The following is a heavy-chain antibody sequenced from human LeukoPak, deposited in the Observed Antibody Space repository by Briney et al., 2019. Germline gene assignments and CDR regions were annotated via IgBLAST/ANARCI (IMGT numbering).Heavy chain of an antibody. CDR1: GFTFSSYN. J-gene: IGHJ6*03. CDR2: ITRGSSHI. Sequence: GGSLRLSCAASGFTFSSYNMNWVRQTPGQGLEWVSSITRGSSHIYYADSVKGRFTISRDNAKSSLYLQMNSLRAEDTAVYYCARDPYSGSYGADYYYYMDVWGKGTTVTISS. CDR3: ARDPYSGSYGADYYYYMDV. V-gene: IGHV3-21*01. D-gene: IGHD1-26*01.